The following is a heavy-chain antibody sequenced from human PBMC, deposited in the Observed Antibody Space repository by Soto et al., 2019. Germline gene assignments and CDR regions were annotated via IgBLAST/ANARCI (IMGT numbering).Heavy chain of an antibody. CDR3: TTERRTGYYDSSGSLDYYYYGMDV. J-gene: IGHJ6*02. D-gene: IGHD3-22*01. CDR2: IKSKTDGGTT. CDR1: GFTFSNAW. Sequence: GGSLRLSCAASGFTFSNAWMNWVRQAPGKGLEWVGRIKSKTDGGTTDYAAPVKGRFTISRDDSKNTLYLQMNSLKTEDTAVYYCTTERRTGYYDSSGSLDYYYYGMDVWGQGTTVTVSS. V-gene: IGHV3-15*07.